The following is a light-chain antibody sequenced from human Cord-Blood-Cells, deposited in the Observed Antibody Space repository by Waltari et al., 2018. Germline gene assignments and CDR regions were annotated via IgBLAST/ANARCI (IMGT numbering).Light chain of an antibody. CDR1: QSVSSSY. CDR2: GAS. Sequence: EIVLTQSPGTLSLSPGERATLSCRASQSVSSSYLAWYQQKPGQAPRLLIYGASSRATRIPDRFSGSGSETDFTLTISRLEPEDFAVYYCQQYGSSPRTFGQGTKVEIK. CDR3: QQYGSSPRT. J-gene: IGKJ1*01. V-gene: IGKV3-20*01.